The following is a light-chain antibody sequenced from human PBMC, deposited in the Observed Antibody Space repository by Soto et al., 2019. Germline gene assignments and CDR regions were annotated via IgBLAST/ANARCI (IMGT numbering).Light chain of an antibody. CDR2: EVT. Sequence: QCVLTQPASVSGSPGQSITISCTGTSSDVGSYNLVSWYQHHPGTAPKLIIYEVTKRPSGVSNRFSASKSGNTASLTISGLQAEDDADYYCCSYAPTRNSYVFGSGTKLTVL. CDR1: SSDVGSYNL. J-gene: IGLJ1*01. CDR3: CSYAPTRNSYV. V-gene: IGLV2-23*02.